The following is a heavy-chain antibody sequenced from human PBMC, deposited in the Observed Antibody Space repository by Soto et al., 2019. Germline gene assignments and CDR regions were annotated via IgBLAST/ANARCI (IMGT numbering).Heavy chain of an antibody. J-gene: IGHJ6*03. Sequence: TLSLTCTVSGGSISSGGYYWSWIRQHPGKGLEWIGYIYYSGSTYYNPSLKSRVTISVDTSKNQFSLKLSSVTAPDTAVYYCARGYYDFWSGYVSYMDVWGKGTTVTVSS. CDR1: GGSISSGGYY. V-gene: IGHV4-31*03. D-gene: IGHD3-3*01. CDR2: IYYSGST. CDR3: ARGYYDFWSGYVSYMDV.